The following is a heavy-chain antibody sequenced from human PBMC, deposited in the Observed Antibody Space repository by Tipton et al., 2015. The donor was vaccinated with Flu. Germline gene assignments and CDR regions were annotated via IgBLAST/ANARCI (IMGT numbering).Heavy chain of an antibody. Sequence: TLFLTCAVYGGSFSGHYWSWIRQPPGKGLEWIGEINHSGSTSYKPSLKSRVTISVDTSKNQFSLKVSSLTAADTAVYYCARGSGYANVYLDSWGQGTLGAVSS. V-gene: IGHV4-34*01. CDR3: ARGSGYANVYLDS. D-gene: IGHD5-12*01. CDR1: GGSFSGHY. J-gene: IGHJ4*02. CDR2: INHSGST.